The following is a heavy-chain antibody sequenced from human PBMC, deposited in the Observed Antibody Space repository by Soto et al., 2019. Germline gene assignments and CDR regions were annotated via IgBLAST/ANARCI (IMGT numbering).Heavy chain of an antibody. CDR2: IYYSGST. V-gene: IGHV4-31*03. CDR1: GGSISSVGYY. J-gene: IGHJ4*02. CDR3: ARSWLRYYIDY. D-gene: IGHD6-13*01. Sequence: QVQLQESGPGLVKPSQTLSLTCTVSGGSISSVGYYWSWIRQHQGKGLEWIGYIYYSGSTYYKPSLKSRVTISVDTSKNQCSLKLSSVTAADTAVYYCARSWLRYYIDYWGQGTLVTVSS.